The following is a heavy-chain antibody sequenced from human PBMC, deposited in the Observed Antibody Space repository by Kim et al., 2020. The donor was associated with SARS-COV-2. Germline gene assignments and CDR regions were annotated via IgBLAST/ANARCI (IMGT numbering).Heavy chain of an antibody. CDR1: GFTFSSFA. CDR2: ISYDGSTK. Sequence: GGSLRLSCAASGFTFSSFAMHWVRLAPGKGLEWVALISYDGSTKYYVESVKGQFTISRDNSKNTLYLQMNSLRPEDTAVYYCARDRSHNYYYYYGIEVWGQGTTVTVSS. V-gene: IGHV3-30*14. J-gene: IGHJ6*02. CDR3: ARDRSHNYYYYYGIEV.